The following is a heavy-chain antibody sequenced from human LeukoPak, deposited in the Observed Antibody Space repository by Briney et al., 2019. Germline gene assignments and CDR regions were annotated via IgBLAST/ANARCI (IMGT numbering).Heavy chain of an antibody. CDR2: ISGDSGFI. CDR1: GFTFSSYS. D-gene: IGHD4-17*01. J-gene: IGHJ4*02. V-gene: IGHV3-21*01. Sequence: GGSLRLSCAASGFTFSSYSMNWVRQAPGKGLEWVSSISGDSGFIYYADSLKGRFTISRDNAKTSLYLQMNSLRAEDTALYYCAKGSRPTVTAADNWGQGTLVTVSS. CDR3: AKGSRPTVTAADN.